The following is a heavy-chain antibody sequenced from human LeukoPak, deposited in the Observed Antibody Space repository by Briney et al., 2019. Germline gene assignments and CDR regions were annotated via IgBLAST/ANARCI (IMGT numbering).Heavy chain of an antibody. V-gene: IGHV3-7*01. J-gene: IGHJ4*02. D-gene: IGHD3-10*01. CDR2: IKTDGSET. CDR3: VSAVRGSPIDY. CDR1: GFRFSNYW. Sequence: GGSLRLSCAASGFRFSNYWMGWVRQAPGKGPACVANIKTDGSETYYVDSVRGRFTISRDNAKNSLFLQMNSLRAEDTAIYYCVSAVRGSPIDYWGQGTLVSVPS.